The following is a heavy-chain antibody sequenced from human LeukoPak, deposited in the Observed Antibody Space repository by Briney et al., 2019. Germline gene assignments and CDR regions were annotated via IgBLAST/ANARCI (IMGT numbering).Heavy chain of an antibody. V-gene: IGHV1-46*01. Sequence: ASVKVSCKASGYTFTSYYMHWVRQAPGQGLEWMGLINPGGDNTNYVQNFQGRVTMTRDTSTSTVYMELSSLRSEDTAIYYCARIRDGYNDAYDIWGQGTVVTVPS. CDR1: GYTFTSYY. CDR2: INPGGDNT. J-gene: IGHJ3*02. D-gene: IGHD5-24*01. CDR3: ARIRDGYNDAYDI.